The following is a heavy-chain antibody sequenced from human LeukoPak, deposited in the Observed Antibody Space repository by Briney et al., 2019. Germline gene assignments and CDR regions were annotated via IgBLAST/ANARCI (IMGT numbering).Heavy chain of an antibody. CDR2: IWYDGSGK. Sequence: GKGLXXXXXIWYDGSGKKYADSVKGRFTISRDNAKNTLFLQMNRLRVEDSAVYYCARGYSSSWSASHYYGMDVWGQGTTVTVSS. D-gene: IGHD2-2*01. V-gene: IGHV3-33*01. CDR3: ARGYSSSWSASHYYGMDV. J-gene: IGHJ6*01.